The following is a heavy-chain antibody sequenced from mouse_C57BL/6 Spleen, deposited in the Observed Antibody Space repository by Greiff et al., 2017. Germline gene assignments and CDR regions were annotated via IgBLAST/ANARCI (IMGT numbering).Heavy chain of an antibody. CDR2: ISYSGST. Sequence: DVKLQESGPGLVKPSQSLSLTCTVTGYSITSGYDWHWIRHFPGNKLEWMGYISYSGSTNYNPSLKSRISITHDTSKNHFFLKLNSVTTEDTATYYCAREALGYFDVWGTGTTVTVSS. CDR3: AREALGYFDV. CDR1: GYSITSGYD. D-gene: IGHD1-3*01. J-gene: IGHJ1*03. V-gene: IGHV3-1*01.